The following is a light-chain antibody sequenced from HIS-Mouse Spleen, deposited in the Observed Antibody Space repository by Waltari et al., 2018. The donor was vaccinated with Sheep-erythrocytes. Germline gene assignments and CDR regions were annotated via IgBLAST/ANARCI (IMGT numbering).Light chain of an antibody. CDR3: AAWDDSLSGPV. J-gene: IGLJ2*01. Sequence: QSVLTQPPSASGTPGQRVTISCSGSSSNIGSNYVYWNQQLPGTAPKLLIYRNNRRPSGVPDRFSGSMPGTSAALAISGLRYEYEADYYCAAWDDSLSGPVFGGGTKLTVL. CDR2: RNN. V-gene: IGLV1-47*01. CDR1: SSNIGSNY.